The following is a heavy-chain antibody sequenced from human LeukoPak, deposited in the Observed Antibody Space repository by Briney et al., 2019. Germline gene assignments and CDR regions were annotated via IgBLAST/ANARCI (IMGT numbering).Heavy chain of an antibody. Sequence: GGSLRLSCTASGFTFGDYAMSWVRQAPGKGLEWVGFIRSKAYGGTTEYAASVKGRFTISRDDSKSIAYLQMNSLKTEDTAVYYCTRDRRYGSGSFYYYYGMDVWGQGTTVTVS. J-gene: IGHJ6*02. CDR1: GFTFGDYA. CDR2: IRSKAYGGTT. V-gene: IGHV3-49*04. CDR3: TRDRRYGSGSFYYYYGMDV. D-gene: IGHD3-10*01.